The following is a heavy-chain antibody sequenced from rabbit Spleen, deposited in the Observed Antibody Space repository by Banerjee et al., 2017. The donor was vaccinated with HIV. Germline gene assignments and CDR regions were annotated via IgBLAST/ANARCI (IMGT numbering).Heavy chain of an antibody. CDR1: GFSFSNKAV. D-gene: IGHD1-1*01. CDR3: ARDTSSSFSSYGMDL. Sequence: QEQLVESGGGLVQPGGSLKLSCTASGFSFSNKAVMCWVRQAPGKGLEWIACIVAGSGGVTGYANWAKGRFTISKTSSTTVTLQMTRLTAADTATYFCARDTSSSFSSYGMDLWGPGTLVTVS. CDR2: IVAGSGGVT. V-gene: IGHV1S45*01. J-gene: IGHJ6*01.